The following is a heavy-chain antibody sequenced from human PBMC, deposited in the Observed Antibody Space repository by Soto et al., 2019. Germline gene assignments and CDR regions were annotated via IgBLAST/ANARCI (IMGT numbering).Heavy chain of an antibody. D-gene: IGHD1-1*01. CDR3: ASFKVNDRELDY. CDR1: GGSVSSGGYS. J-gene: IGHJ4*02. CDR2: IYHSGSS. V-gene: IGHV4-30-2*01. Sequence: PSETLSLTCAVSGGSVSSGGYSWSWIRQPPGKGLEWIGYIYHSGSSYYNPSLKSRVTISVDRSKNQFSLKLSSVTAADTAMYYCASFKVNDRELDYSGQGTLVTVSS.